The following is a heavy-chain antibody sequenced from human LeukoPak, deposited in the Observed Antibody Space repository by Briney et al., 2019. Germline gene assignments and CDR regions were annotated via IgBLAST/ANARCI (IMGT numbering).Heavy chain of an antibody. Sequence: ASVKVSCKASRYTFSNYYIHWVRQAPGQGLEWMGIINSSGGSTSYAQKFQGRVTMTTDASTSTVYMELSSLRSEDTAVYFCARIGGGGDWFLKWFDPWGQGTLVTVSS. J-gene: IGHJ5*02. CDR3: ARIGGGGDWFLKWFDP. V-gene: IGHV1-46*01. D-gene: IGHD2-21*02. CDR1: RYTFSNYY. CDR2: INSSGGST.